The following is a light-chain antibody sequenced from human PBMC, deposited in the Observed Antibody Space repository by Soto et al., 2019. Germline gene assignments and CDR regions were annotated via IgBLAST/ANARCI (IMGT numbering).Light chain of an antibody. CDR2: VVS. CDR1: QSVSSN. V-gene: IGKV3-15*01. J-gene: IGKJ4*01. CDR3: QQYNVWPLT. Sequence: EIVMTQSPATLSVSPGERATLSCRASQSVSSNLAWYQQKPGQTPKLLIYVVSTRATGIPARFSGSGSGTEFTLTISSLQSEDFAVYYCQQYNVWPLTFGGGTKVEF.